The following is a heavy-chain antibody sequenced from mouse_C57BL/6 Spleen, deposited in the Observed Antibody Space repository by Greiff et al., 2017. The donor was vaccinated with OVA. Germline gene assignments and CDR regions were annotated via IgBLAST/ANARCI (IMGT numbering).Heavy chain of an antibody. D-gene: IGHD4-1*01. J-gene: IGHJ4*01. Sequence: QVQLKQSGAELARPGASVKLSCKASGYTFTSYGISWVKQRTGQGLEWIGEIYPRSGNTYYNEKFKGKATLTADKSSSTAYMELRSLTSEDSAVYFCARRWDEGDYWGQGTSVTVSS. CDR1: GYTFTSYG. CDR3: ARRWDEGDY. V-gene: IGHV1-81*01. CDR2: IYPRSGNT.